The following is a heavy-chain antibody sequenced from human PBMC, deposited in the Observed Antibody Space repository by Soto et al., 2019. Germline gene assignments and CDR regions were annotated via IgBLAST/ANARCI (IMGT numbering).Heavy chain of an antibody. Sequence: QVPLVQSGAEVKKPGSSVKVSCKASGGTFSSYAISWVRQAPGQGLEWMGGIIPIFGTANYAQKFQGRVTITADESTSTAYMELSSLRSEDTAVYYCARGPLDCSCGSCHYYYYGMDVWGQGTTVTVSS. CDR2: IIPIFGTA. J-gene: IGHJ6*02. D-gene: IGHD2-15*01. CDR1: GGTFSSYA. V-gene: IGHV1-69*01. CDR3: ARGPLDCSCGSCHYYYYGMDV.